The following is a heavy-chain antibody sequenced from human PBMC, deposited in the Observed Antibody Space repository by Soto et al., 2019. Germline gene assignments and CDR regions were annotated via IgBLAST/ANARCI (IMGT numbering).Heavy chain of an antibody. CDR1: GGSLSSGDYY. J-gene: IGHJ4*02. D-gene: IGHD3-22*01. CDR3: ARKSYYYDSSGYYYVVLDY. Sequence: SETLSLTCTVSGGSLSSGDYYWSWIRQPPGKGLEWIGYIYYSGSTYYNPSLKSRVTISVDTSKNQFSLKLSSVTAADTAVYYCARKSYYYDSSGYYYVVLDYWGQGTLVTVSS. V-gene: IGHV4-30-4*01. CDR2: IYYSGST.